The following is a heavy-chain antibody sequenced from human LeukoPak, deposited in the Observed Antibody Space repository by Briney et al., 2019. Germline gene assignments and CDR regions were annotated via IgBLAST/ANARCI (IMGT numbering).Heavy chain of an antibody. CDR2: ISSSSSTI. V-gene: IGHV3-48*01. J-gene: IGHJ4*02. CDR3: ARDHGSSWYGAFFDY. CDR1: GFTFSSYW. D-gene: IGHD6-13*01. Sequence: GGSLRLSCAASGFTFSSYWMSWVRQAPGKGLEWVSYISSSSSTIYYADSVKGRFTISRDNAKNSLYLQMNSLRAEDTAVYYCARDHGSSWYGAFFDYWGQGTLVTVSS.